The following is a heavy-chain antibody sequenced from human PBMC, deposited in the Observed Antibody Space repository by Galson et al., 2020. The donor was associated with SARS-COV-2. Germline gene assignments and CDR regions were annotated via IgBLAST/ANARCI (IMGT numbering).Heavy chain of an antibody. CDR2: ISAYNGNT. J-gene: IGHJ3*02. CDR3: ARVYYYDSSGYYQDAFDI. CDR1: GYTFTSYG. V-gene: IGHV1-18*01. D-gene: IGHD3-22*01. Sequence: ASVKVSCKASGYTFTSYGISWVRQAPGQGLEWMGWISAYNGNTNYAQKLQGRVTMTTDTSTSTAYMELRSLRSDDTAVYYCARVYYYDSSGYYQDAFDIWGQGTMVTVSS.